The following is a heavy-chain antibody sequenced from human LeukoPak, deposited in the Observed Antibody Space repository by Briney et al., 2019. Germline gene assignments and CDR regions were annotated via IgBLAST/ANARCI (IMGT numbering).Heavy chain of an antibody. CDR1: GFTFDDCG. CDR2: INWNGGST. D-gene: IGHD3-10*01. V-gene: IGHV3-20*04. Sequence: GGSLRLSCAASGFTFDDCGMSWVRQAPGKGLEWVSGINWNGGSTGYADSVKGRFTISRDNAKNSLYLQMNSLRAEDTAVYYCAKGRFTLVRGNVIDYWGQGTLVTVSS. J-gene: IGHJ4*02. CDR3: AKGRFTLVRGNVIDY.